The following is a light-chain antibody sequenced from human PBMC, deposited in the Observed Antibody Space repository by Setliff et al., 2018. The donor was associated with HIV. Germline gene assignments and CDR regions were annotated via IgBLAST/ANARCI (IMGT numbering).Light chain of an antibody. CDR3: CSYAGSYTVL. J-gene: IGLJ2*01. Sequence: QSVLTQPASVSGSPGQSITISCTGTSSDVGGYNYVSWYQQHPGKAPKLMIYDVSKRPSGVPDRFSGSKSGNTAFLTISGLQGEDEADYYCCSYAGSYTVLFGGGTKVTVL. V-gene: IGLV2-11*01. CDR1: SSDVGGYNY. CDR2: DVS.